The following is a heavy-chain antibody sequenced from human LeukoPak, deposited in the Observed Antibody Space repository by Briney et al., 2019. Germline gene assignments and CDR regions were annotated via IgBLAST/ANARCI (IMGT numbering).Heavy chain of an antibody. Sequence: SETLSLTCTVSGGSISSSSYYWGWIRRPPGKGLEWIGSIYYSGSTYYNPSLKSRVTISVDTSKNQFSLKLSSVTAADTVVYCCARNGSWGKGTTVTVSS. CDR1: GGSISSSSYY. D-gene: IGHD3-10*01. CDR3: ARNGS. CDR2: IYYSGST. J-gene: IGHJ6*04. V-gene: IGHV4-39*07.